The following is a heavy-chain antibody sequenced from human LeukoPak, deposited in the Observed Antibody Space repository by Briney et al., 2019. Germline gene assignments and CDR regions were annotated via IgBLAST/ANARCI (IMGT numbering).Heavy chain of an antibody. CDR3: ARGRQDVAMIVVVMTAVSYYLDV. CDR2: MNPSGST. J-gene: IGHJ6*03. Sequence: SETLSLTCAVYGGSFSGYYWTWIRQTPEKGLEWIGEMNPSGSTNYNPSLKSRVTISVDTSKNQFSLELSSVTAADTAVYYCARGRQDVAMIVVVMTAVSYYLDVWGKGTTVTVS. CDR1: GGSFSGYY. V-gene: IGHV4-34*01. D-gene: IGHD3-22*01.